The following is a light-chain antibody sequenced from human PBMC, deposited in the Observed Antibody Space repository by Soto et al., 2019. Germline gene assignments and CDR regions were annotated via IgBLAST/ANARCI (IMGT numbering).Light chain of an antibody. V-gene: IGKV3D-11*01. CDR3: QQLKSNLIT. CDR2: DAS. CDR1: QGVSSY. J-gene: IGKJ5*01. Sequence: EIVLTQSPATLSLSPGERATLSCRASQGVSSYLAWYQQKPGQAPRLLIYDASNRATGIPARFSGSGPGTDFTLTISSLEPEDFAVYYCQQLKSNLITFGQGTRLEIK.